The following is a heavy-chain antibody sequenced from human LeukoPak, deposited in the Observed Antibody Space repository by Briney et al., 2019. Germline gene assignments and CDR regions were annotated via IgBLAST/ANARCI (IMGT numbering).Heavy chain of an antibody. CDR3: AKLGPTMVREGEGFDY. D-gene: IGHD3-10*01. CDR1: GFTFSSYG. J-gene: IGHJ4*02. CDR2: IRYDGSNK. Sequence: GGSLRLSCAASGFTFSSYGMHWVRQAPGKGREGVAFIRYDGSNKYYADSVKGRFTISRDNSKNTLYLQMNSLRAEDTAVYYCAKLGPTMVREGEGFDYWGQGTLVTVSS. V-gene: IGHV3-30*02.